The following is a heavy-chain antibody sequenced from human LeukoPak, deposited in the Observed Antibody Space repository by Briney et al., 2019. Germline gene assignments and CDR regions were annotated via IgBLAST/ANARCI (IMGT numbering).Heavy chain of an antibody. CDR3: AGVVYCSGSRSCFDN. V-gene: IGHV3-21*01. J-gene: IGHJ4*02. D-gene: IGHD2-15*01. Sequence: PGGSQTLSSAPSGFTLSIYNTNGARQAPGKGLEWVSSISSSSSYIYYADSVKGRFTISRDNAKNSLYLQMNSLRAEDTAVYYCAGVVYCSGSRSCFDNRVQGALVTVSS. CDR2: ISSSSSYI. CDR1: GFTLSIYN.